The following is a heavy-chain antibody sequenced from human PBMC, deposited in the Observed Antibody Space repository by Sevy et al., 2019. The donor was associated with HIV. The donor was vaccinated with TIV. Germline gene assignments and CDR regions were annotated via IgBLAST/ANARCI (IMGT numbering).Heavy chain of an antibody. J-gene: IGHJ4*02. D-gene: IGHD7-27*01. Sequence: GGSLRLSCEASGFTFSSYGMSWVRQAPGKGLEWVSYISGTGGSTDYADSVKGRFTISRDNSKNTLYIHMISLRVEDTAVYFCAKDGGRNWDQFFFDSWGQGTLVTVSS. CDR1: GFTFSSYG. V-gene: IGHV3-23*01. CDR3: AKDGGRNWDQFFFDS. CDR2: ISGTGGST.